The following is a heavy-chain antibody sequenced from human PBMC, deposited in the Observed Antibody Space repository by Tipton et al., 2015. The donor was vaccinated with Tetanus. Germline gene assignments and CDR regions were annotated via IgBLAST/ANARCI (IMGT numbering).Heavy chain of an antibody. CDR2: TYYSGST. J-gene: IGHJ4*02. V-gene: IGHV4-59*01. Sequence: LRLSCAVYGGSLSRYYWTWIRQPPGKGLEWIGYTYYSGSTGYNPSLKSRVTISIDSSKNQFSLKLTSVTAADTAVYYCARDERYGDYAYWGQGALVTVSS. D-gene: IGHD4-17*01. CDR3: ARDERYGDYAY. CDR1: GGSLSRYY.